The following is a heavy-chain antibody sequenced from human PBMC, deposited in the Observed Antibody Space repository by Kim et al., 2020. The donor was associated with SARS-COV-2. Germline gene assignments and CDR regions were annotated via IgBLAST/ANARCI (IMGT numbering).Heavy chain of an antibody. Sequence: SVKGRFTISRDNAKNTLYLQMNSLRAEDTAVYYCARGRREWELWSYYFDYWGQGTLVTVSS. CDR3: ARGRREWELWSYYFDY. V-gene: IGHV3-74*01. J-gene: IGHJ4*02. D-gene: IGHD1-26*01.